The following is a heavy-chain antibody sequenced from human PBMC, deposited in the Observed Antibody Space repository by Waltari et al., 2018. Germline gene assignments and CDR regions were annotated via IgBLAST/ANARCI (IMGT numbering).Heavy chain of an antibody. CDR3: ARDRSGYPTTLFDP. D-gene: IGHD3-3*01. J-gene: IGHJ5*02. Sequence: QVQLQESGPGLVKPSETLSLTCTVSGGSISSYYWSWIRQPPGKGLEWIGYIHYSGSTNYNPSLKSRVTISVDTSKNQFSLKLSSVTAADTAVYYCARDRSGYPTTLFDPWGQGTLVTVSS. CDR2: IHYSGST. V-gene: IGHV4-59*01. CDR1: GGSISSYY.